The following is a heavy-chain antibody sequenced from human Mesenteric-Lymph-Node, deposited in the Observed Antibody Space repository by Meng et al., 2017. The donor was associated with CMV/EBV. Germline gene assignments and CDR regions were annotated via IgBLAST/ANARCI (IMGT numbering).Heavy chain of an antibody. CDR3: ARDGVATTPVDAFDI. V-gene: IGHV3-21*01. J-gene: IGHJ3*02. Sequence: GESLKISCAASGFTFSSYSMNWVRQAPGKGLEWVSSISSSSSYIYYADSVKGRFTISRDNAKNSLYLQMNSLRAEDTAVYYCARDGVATTPVDAFDIWGQGTMVTVSS. CDR1: GFTFSSYS. D-gene: IGHD5-12*01. CDR2: ISSSSSYI.